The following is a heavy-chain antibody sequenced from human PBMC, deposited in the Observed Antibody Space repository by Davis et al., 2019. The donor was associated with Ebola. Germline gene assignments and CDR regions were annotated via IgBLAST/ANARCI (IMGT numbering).Heavy chain of an antibody. J-gene: IGHJ6*02. Sequence: GESLKISCEASGFDFGSHGMHWVRQAPGKGLEWVAVISYDGSNKYYADSVKGRFTISRDNSKNTLYLQMNSLRAEDTAVYYCAKDGGGLLGDYYYYYGMDVWGQGTTVTVSS. D-gene: IGHD3-16*01. V-gene: IGHV3-30*18. CDR2: ISYDGSNK. CDR1: GFDFGSHG. CDR3: AKDGGGLLGDYYYYYGMDV.